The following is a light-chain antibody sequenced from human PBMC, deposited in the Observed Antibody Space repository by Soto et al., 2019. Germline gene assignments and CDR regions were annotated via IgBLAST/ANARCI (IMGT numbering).Light chain of an antibody. CDR2: DAS. CDR3: QQRSNWPPIT. CDR1: QSVSSY. Sequence: EIVLTQSPATLSLSPGERATLSCRASQSVSSYLAWYQQKPGQAPRLLIYDASNRATGIPARFSGSGSGTGLTHTISSLEPEDFAVYYCQQRSNWPPITFGQGTRLEIK. V-gene: IGKV3-11*01. J-gene: IGKJ5*01.